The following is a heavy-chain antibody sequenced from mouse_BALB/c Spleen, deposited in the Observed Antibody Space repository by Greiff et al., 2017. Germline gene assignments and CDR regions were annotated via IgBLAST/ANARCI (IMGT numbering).Heavy chain of an antibody. D-gene: IGHD2-12*01. CDR1: GYAFTNYL. V-gene: IGHV1-54*01. CDR2: INPGSGGT. J-gene: IGHJ3*01. CDR3: ARGSYPWFAY. Sequence: VQLVESGAELVRPGTSVKVSCKASGYAFTNYLIEWVKQRPGQGLEWIGVINPGSGGTNYNEKFKGKATLTADKSSSTAYMQLSSLTSDDSAVYFCARGSYPWFAYWGQGTLVTVSA.